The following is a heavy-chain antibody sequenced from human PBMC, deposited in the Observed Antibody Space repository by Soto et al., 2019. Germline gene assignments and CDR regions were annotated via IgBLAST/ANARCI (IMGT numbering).Heavy chain of an antibody. CDR3: AREIPLSACFDY. J-gene: IGHJ4*02. Sequence: QVQLQESGPGLVKPSETLSLTCTVSGGSVSSGSYYWSWIRQPPGKGLEWIGYIYYSGSTNYNPSLKTRVTISVDTSKNQFSLKLSSVTAADTAVYYCAREIPLSACFDYWGQGTLVTVSS. CDR2: IYYSGST. V-gene: IGHV4-61*01. CDR1: GGSVSSGSYY.